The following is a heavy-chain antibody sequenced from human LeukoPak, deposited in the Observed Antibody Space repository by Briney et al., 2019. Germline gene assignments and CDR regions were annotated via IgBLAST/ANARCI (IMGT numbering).Heavy chain of an antibody. V-gene: IGHV3-21*01. CDR2: ISSTSNYI. J-gene: IGHJ4*02. Sequence: PGGSLRLSCAASGFTFSSYSMNWVRQAPGKGLEWVSSISSTSNYIYYADSVKGRFTISRDNAKTSLYLQMNSLRAEDTAVYYCARDDRYSYGYSQSGQFDYWGQGILVTVSS. D-gene: IGHD5-18*01. CDR1: GFTFSSYS. CDR3: ARDDRYSYGYSQSGQFDY.